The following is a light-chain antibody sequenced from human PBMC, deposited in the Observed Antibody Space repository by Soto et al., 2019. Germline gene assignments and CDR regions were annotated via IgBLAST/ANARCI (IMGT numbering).Light chain of an antibody. J-gene: IGKJ2*01. V-gene: IGKV1-17*01. CDR1: QDIGND. Sequence: DIQMTQSPSPLSASVGDIVTITCRASQDIGNDLGWSQQRPGEAPKRLIYAASILQGGVPSRFSGSGSGTEFTLTIAGLQPEDFASYYCLQYSSYPYTFGQGTKLEIK. CDR3: LQYSSYPYT. CDR2: AAS.